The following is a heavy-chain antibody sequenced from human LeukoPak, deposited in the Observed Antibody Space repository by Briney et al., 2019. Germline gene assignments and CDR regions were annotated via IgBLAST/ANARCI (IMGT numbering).Heavy chain of an antibody. J-gene: IGHJ4*02. V-gene: IGHV4-39*01. CDR2: VYYSGST. D-gene: IGHD1-1*01. CDR3: ARHGNWEPFDY. CDR1: GASIRSSDYY. Sequence: KPSETLSLTCVLSGASIRSSDYYWAWIPQPPGKGLEWIGTVYYSGSTYYNPSLKSRFTISVDTSNNSISLKVTSLTAADTAVYYCARHGNWEPFDYWGQGSLVTVSS.